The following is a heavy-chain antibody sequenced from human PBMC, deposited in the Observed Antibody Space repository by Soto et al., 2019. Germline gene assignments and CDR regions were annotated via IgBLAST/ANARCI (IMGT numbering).Heavy chain of an antibody. J-gene: IGHJ4*01. D-gene: IGHD6-13*01. Sequence: PSQTLSLTCAISGDSVSSNSAAWNWIRQSPSRDLEWLGRTYYRSKWYNDYAVSVKSRISVNPDTSKNQISLQLNSVTPENKPECYCARAGIHSSSWIFDYWGQEPWSPSPQ. V-gene: IGHV6-1*01. CDR2: TYYRSKWYN. CDR1: GDSVSSNSAA. CDR3: ARAGIHSSSWIFDY.